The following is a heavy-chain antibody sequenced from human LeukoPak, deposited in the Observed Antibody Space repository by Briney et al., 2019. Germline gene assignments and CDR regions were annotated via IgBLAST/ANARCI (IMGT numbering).Heavy chain of an antibody. CDR2: ISGSSSDT. D-gene: IGHD3-22*01. CDR3: ARVNPTNSGFYAY. Sequence: GGSLRLSCAASGFTFSDYHMTWIRQAPGKGLEWVSYISGSSSDTNCADSVKGRFTISRDNAKNSLYLQMNSLRVEDTAVYYCARVNPTNSGFYAYWGQGTLVTVSS. V-gene: IGHV3-11*06. J-gene: IGHJ4*02. CDR1: GFTFSDYH.